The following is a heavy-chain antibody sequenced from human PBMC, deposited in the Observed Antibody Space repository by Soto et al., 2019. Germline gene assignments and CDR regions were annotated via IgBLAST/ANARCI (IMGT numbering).Heavy chain of an antibody. CDR3: ARGPMRDGYNYYFDY. J-gene: IGHJ4*02. Sequence: GGALRLSCAASGCTFSSYAMHWVRQAPGKGLEYVSAISSNGGSTYYANSVKGRFTISRDNSKNTLYLQMGSLRAEDMAVYYCARGPMRDGYNYYFDYWGQGT. CDR1: GCTFSSYA. D-gene: IGHD5-12*01. V-gene: IGHV3-64*01. CDR2: ISSNGGST.